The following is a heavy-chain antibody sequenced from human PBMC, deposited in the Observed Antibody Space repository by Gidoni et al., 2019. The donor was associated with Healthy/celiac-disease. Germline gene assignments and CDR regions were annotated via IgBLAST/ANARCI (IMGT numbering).Heavy chain of an antibody. V-gene: IGHV3-23*01. CDR1: GFTFSSYA. CDR3: ANSLERITIFGVVSRGAY. CDR2: ISGSGGST. J-gene: IGHJ4*02. D-gene: IGHD3-3*01. Sequence: EVQLLESGGGLVQPGGSLRLSCAASGFTFSSYAMSWVRQAPGKGLEWVSAISGSGGSTYYADSVKGRFTISRDNSKNTLYLQMNSLRAEDTAVYYCANSLERITIFGVVSRGAYWGQGTLVTVSS.